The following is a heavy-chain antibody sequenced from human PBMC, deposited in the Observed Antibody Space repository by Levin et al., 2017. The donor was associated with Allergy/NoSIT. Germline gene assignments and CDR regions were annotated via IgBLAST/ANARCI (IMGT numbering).Heavy chain of an antibody. CDR1: GGSISSYY. D-gene: IGHD6-13*01. J-gene: IGHJ5*02. Sequence: SQTLSLTCTVSGGSISSYYWSWLRQPPGKGLEWIGYIYDSGSTNSNPSLKSRVTISVDTSKNQFSLKLTSVTAADTAVYYCARDGRSSSFNWFDPWGQGTLVTVSS. CDR2: IYDSGST. V-gene: IGHV4-59*01. CDR3: ARDGRSSSFNWFDP.